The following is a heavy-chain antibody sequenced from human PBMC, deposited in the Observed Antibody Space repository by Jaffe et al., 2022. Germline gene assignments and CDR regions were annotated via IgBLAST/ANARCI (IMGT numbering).Heavy chain of an antibody. Sequence: EVQLLESGGGTVQPGGSLRLSCAVSGFTFSHYAMSWVRQAPGKGLEWVSGIGGTAGNTCYADSVKGRFTVSRDNSKNTLYLQIHNLTAEDTAVYYCARDMRMTNIWRSADYWGQGTLVTVSS. CDR3: ARDMRMTNIWRSADY. CDR2: IGGTAGNT. J-gene: IGHJ4*02. D-gene: IGHD1-26*01. V-gene: IGHV3-23*01. CDR1: GFTFSHYA.